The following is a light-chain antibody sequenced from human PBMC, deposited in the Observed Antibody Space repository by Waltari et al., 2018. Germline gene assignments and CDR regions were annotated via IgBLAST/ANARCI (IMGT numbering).Light chain of an antibody. V-gene: IGLV1-51*02. CDR2: ENS. CDR1: SSNIGNNY. J-gene: IGLJ7*01. Sequence: QSVLTQPPSVSAAPGQRVTISCSGGSSNIGNNYVSWYRQFPGKAPKLPIYENSERPSGIPGRFSGSKSGTSATLDITGLQAGDEADYYCGTWDSSLSGAVFGGGTHLTVL. CDR3: GTWDSSLSGAV.